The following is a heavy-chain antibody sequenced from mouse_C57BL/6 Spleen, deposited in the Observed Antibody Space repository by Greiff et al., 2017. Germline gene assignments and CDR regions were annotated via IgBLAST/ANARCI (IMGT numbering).Heavy chain of an antibody. V-gene: IGHV1-52*01. CDR3: ARGVLTSYYCDY. J-gene: IGHJ2*01. CDR1: GYTFTSYW. CDR2: IDPSDSET. Sequence: QVQLQQPGAELVRPGSSVKLSCKASGYTFTSYWMHWVKQRPIQGLEWIGNIDPSDSETHYNQKFKDKATLTVDKSSSTAYMQLSSLTSEDSAVYYSARGVLTSYYCDYWGQGTTLTVSS. D-gene: IGHD4-1*01.